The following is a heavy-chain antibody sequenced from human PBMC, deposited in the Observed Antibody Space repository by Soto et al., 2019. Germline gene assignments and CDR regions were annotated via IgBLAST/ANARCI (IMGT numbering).Heavy chain of an antibody. Sequence: QITLKESGPTLVKPTQTLTLTCTFSGFSLSTSGVGVGWVRQPPGKTLEWLALIYWDDNKRYSPSLKTRLTTTHYTSKTRVLLTMTNLDPVDTATYSCAPRGVTNTGFGPWGQGTLVTVSS. D-gene: IGHD3-10*01. J-gene: IGHJ5*02. CDR3: APRGVTNTGFGP. V-gene: IGHV2-5*02. CDR1: GFSLSTSGVG. CDR2: IYWDDNK.